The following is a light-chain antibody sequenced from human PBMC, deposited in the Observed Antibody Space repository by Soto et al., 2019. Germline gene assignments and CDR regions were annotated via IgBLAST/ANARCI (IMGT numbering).Light chain of an antibody. CDR3: SSYTSTSTLYV. Sequence: QSVLTQPTSVSGSPGQSITISCTGTSSDIGGYNYVSWYQQLPGKVPKLIIYDVSNRPSGVSDRFSGSKSGNAASRTISGLQAEDEADYYCSSYTSTSTLYVFGTGTKLTVL. CDR1: SSDIGGYNY. J-gene: IGLJ1*01. CDR2: DVS. V-gene: IGLV2-14*03.